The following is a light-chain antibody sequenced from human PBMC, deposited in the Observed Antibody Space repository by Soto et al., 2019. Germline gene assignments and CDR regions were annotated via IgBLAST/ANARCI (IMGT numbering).Light chain of an antibody. CDR1: QDISHY. V-gene: IGKV1-17*03. CDR2: GAS. Sequence: DIQMTQSPSAMSASVGDRVTITCRASQDISHYLAWFQQRPGQVPKRLIYGASTLHSGVPSRFSGSGSGTEFTLTISSLQPEDFGTYYCLQHNTYPLSFGGGTKVDIK. CDR3: LQHNTYPLS. J-gene: IGKJ4*01.